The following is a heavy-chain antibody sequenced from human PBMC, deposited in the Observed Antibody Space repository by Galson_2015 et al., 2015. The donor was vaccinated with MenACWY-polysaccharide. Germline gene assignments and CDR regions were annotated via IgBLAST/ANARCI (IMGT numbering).Heavy chain of an antibody. CDR1: GLTFSNSG. CDR3: ARGHLELGL. D-gene: IGHD6-13*01. CDR2: IKKDGSEK. V-gene: IGHV3-7*01. J-gene: IGHJ4*01. Sequence: SLRLSCAASGLTFSNSGMTWVRQAPGKGLEWVASIKKDGSEKYYVDSVKGRFTITRGNAKDSLYLQMNSLRADDTAVYFCARGHLELGLWGQGTPVTVSS.